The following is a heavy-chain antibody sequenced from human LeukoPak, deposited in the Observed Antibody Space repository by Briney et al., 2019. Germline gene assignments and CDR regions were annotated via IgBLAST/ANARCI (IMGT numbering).Heavy chain of an antibody. CDR3: ARDLEY. Sequence: GGSLRLSCAASGFTFTNYWMDWVRQAPGKGLEWVANVNQDGSGKYYVDSVKGRFTISRDNAKNSLSLQMDSLRAEDTALYYCARDLEYWGQGTLVTVSS. CDR2: VNQDGSGK. V-gene: IGHV3-7*01. J-gene: IGHJ4*02. CDR1: GFTFTNYW. D-gene: IGHD5-24*01.